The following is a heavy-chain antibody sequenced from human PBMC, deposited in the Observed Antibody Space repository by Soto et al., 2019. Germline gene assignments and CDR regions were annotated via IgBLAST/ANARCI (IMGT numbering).Heavy chain of an antibody. CDR1: GVSISTSSYY. J-gene: IGHJ4*02. CDR3: ARSGVHYGDPFVDY. Sequence: PSETLSLTCAVSGVSISTSSYYWGWVRLAPGKGLEWIASIYNTGSTYYNPSLNTRVTISVDTSKNQFSLKLSSVTAADTAVYYCARSGVHYGDPFVDYWGQGTLVTVSS. CDR2: IYNTGST. V-gene: IGHV4-39*07. D-gene: IGHD4-17*01.